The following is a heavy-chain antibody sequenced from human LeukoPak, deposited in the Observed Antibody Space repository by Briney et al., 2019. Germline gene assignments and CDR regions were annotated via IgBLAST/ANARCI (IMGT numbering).Heavy chain of an antibody. J-gene: IGHJ3*02. CDR2: ISGGSSSI. V-gene: IGHV3-48*02. CDR1: GITFSSYS. Sequence: PGGSLRLSCAAPGITFSSYSMNWVRQAPGKGLEWVSYISGGSSSIYYADSVKGRFTISRDNAKNSLYLQMNSLRDEDTAVYYCARDRCGGDCYRAFDIWGQGTMVTVSS. D-gene: IGHD2-21*02. CDR3: ARDRCGGDCYRAFDI.